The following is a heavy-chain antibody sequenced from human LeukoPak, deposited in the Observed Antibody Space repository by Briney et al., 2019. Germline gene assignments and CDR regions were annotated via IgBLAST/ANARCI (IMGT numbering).Heavy chain of an antibody. CDR2: INHSGST. V-gene: IGHV4-34*01. Sequence: SETLSLTCAVYGGSFSGYYWRWIRQPPGKGLEGIGEINHSGSTNYNPSLKTRVTISVNTSKNQFSLKLSSLTAADTAAYYCARGWEVMTAFDIWGQGTMVTVSS. D-gene: IGHD1-26*01. CDR3: ARGWEVMTAFDI. CDR1: GGSFSGYY. J-gene: IGHJ3*02.